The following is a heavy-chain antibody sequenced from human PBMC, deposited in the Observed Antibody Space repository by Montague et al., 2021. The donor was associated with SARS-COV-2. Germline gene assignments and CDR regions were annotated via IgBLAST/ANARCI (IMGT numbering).Heavy chain of an antibody. V-gene: IGHV4-59*02. D-gene: IGHD4-17*01. J-gene: IGHJ4*02. CDR2: IYDSGST. Sequence: SETLSLTCIVSGSSVRSYYWSWIRQPPGKGLEWIGYIYDSGSTNHNPSLKSRVTISVDTSKNRFSLKLSSVTAADTAVYYCARENTVTTFGGPYYIDSWGQGTLVTVSA. CDR3: ARENTVTTFGGPYYIDS. CDR1: GSSVRSYY.